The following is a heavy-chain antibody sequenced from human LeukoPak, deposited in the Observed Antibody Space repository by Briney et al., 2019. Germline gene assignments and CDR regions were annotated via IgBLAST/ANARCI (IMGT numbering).Heavy chain of an antibody. V-gene: IGHV4-59*13. CDR3: ARVNPLGYFDQ. CDR1: GGFTSAYY. Sequence: PSETLSLTCTVSGGFTSAYYWSWVLQPLGKGLEWIGSVFYSRNSNYNPSLTRRVAMSVDTSKSHFSLKLTSVIAADTAVYYCARVNPLGYFDQWGQGTLVAVSS. CDR2: VFYSRNS. J-gene: IGHJ4*02.